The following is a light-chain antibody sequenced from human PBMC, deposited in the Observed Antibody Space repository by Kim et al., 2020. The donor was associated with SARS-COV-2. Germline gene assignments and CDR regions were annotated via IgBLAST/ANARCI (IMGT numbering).Light chain of an antibody. Sequence: ASVGDRVTITCQASEDVSDYFDWYHQKPGEAPKVLIRDAANLESGVPSRFSRGGYGTEFSLTISSVQPEDMGTYYCQQYDAPPFTFGQGTRLEIK. V-gene: IGKV1-33*01. CDR1: EDVSDY. J-gene: IGKJ5*01. CDR2: DAA. CDR3: QQYDAPPFT.